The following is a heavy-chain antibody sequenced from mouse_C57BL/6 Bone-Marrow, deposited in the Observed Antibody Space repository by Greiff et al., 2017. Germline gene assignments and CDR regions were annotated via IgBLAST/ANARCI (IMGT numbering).Heavy chain of an antibody. CDR2: IDPEDGDT. CDR1: GFNIKDYY. Sequence: VQLQQSGAELVRPGASVKLSCTASGFNIKDYYMHRVKQRPEQGLEWIGRIDPEDGDTEYAPKFQGKATMTADTSSNTAYLQLSSLTSEDTAVYYCTITTVGGFAYWGQGTLVTVSA. CDR3: TITTVGGFAY. D-gene: IGHD1-1*01. V-gene: IGHV14-1*01. J-gene: IGHJ3*01.